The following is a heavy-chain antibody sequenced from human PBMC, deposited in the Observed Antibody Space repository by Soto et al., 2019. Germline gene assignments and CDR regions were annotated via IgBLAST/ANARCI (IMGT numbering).Heavy chain of an antibody. CDR1: GYSFTSYW. J-gene: IGHJ6*02. Sequence: GESLKISCXGSGYSFTSYWIGWVRQMPGKGLEWMGIIYPGDSDTRYGPSFQGQVTISADKSISTAYPQWSSLKASDTAMYYCARLNAESWLNCRSTSCYASKRYYYGMDVGGQGTTVPVSS. CDR2: IYPGDSDT. CDR3: ARLNAESWLNCRSTSCYASKRYYYGMDV. D-gene: IGHD2-2*01. V-gene: IGHV5-51*01.